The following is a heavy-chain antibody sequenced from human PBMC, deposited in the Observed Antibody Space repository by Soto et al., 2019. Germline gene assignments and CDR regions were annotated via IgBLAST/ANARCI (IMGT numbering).Heavy chain of an antibody. J-gene: IGHJ4*02. CDR3: ARRPGSGRSVDY. D-gene: IGHD3-10*01. CDR2: IRDKANSYTT. Sequence: EVQLVESGGGLVQPGGSLRLSCAASXXTXXXXYMXWVXXXPGKGLEWVGLIRDKANSYTTEYAASVRGRFTISGDESKNSVYLQMNSLKTEDTAVYYCARRPGSGRSVDYWGQGTLVTVSS. CDR1: XXTXXXXY. V-gene: IGHV3-72*01.